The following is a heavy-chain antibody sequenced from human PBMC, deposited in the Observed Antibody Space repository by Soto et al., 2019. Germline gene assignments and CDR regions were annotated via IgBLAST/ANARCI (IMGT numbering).Heavy chain of an antibody. J-gene: IGHJ6*02. CDR2: IYSGGST. V-gene: IGHV3-53*01. CDR1: GFTVSSNY. CDR3: ARDQASYYYYGMDV. Sequence: PGGSLRLSCAASGFTVSSNYMSWVRQAPGKGLEWVSVIYSGGSTYYADSVKGRFTISRDNSKNTLYLQMNSLRAEDTAVYYCARDQASYYYYGMDVWGQGTTVTVSS.